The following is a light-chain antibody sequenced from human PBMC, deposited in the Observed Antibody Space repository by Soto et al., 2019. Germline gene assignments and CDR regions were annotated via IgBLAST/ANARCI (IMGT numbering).Light chain of an antibody. V-gene: IGKV1-5*03. Sequence: DIQMTQSPSTLSASVGDRVTITCRASQTISSWLAWYQQKPGRAPKLLIYKASTLESGVPSRFSGSGSGTEFTLTINSLQPEDFATYYCQQYNSFWTFGQGTKVDIK. J-gene: IGKJ1*01. CDR1: QTISSW. CDR3: QQYNSFWT. CDR2: KAS.